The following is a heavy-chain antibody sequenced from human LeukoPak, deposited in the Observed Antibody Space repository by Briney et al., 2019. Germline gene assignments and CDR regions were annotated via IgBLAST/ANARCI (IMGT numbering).Heavy chain of an antibody. CDR2: INWNGGST. Sequence: GGSLRLSCAASGFTFDDYGMSWVRQAPGKGLEWVSGINWNGGSTGYADSVKGRFTISRDNAKNPLYLQMNSLRAEDTALYYCARDPHVEMATIGDFWGQGTLVTVSS. V-gene: IGHV3-20*04. D-gene: IGHD5-24*01. J-gene: IGHJ4*02. CDR3: ARDPHVEMATIGDF. CDR1: GFTFDDYG.